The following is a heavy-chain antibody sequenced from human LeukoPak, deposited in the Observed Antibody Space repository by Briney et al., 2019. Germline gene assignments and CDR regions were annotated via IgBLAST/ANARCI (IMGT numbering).Heavy chain of an antibody. CDR1: GGSISSGGYS. CDR2: IYHSGST. Sequence: SETLSLTCAVSGGSISSGGYSWSWIRQPPGKGLEWIGYIYHSGSTYYNPSLKSRVTISVDRSKNQFSLKLSSVTAADTAVYYCARAKKGYGDYFDYWGQGTLVTVCS. V-gene: IGHV4-30-2*01. CDR3: ARAKKGYGDYFDY. D-gene: IGHD4-17*01. J-gene: IGHJ4*02.